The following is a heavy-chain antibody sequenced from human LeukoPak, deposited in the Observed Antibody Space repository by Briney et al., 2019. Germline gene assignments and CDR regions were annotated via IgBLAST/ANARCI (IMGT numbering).Heavy chain of an antibody. CDR1: GFTFSSYA. V-gene: IGHV3-23*01. D-gene: IGHD3-3*01. Sequence: GGSLRLSCAASGFTFSSYAMTWVRQAPGKGLEWVSGSGSGGSTYYADSVKGRFTISRDNSKNTLYLQMNSLRAEDTAVYYCAKDFWSGYYPNCWGQGTLVTVSS. CDR3: AKDFWSGYYPNC. CDR2: SGSGGST. J-gene: IGHJ4*02.